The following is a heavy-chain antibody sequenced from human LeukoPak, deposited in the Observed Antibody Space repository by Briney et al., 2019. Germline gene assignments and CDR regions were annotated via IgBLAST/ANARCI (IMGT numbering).Heavy chain of an antibody. D-gene: IGHD1-26*01. V-gene: IGHV1-2*02. J-gene: IGHJ3*01. CDR1: GYTFTAYN. Sequence: GASVKVSCKASGYTFTAYNMHWVRQAPGQGLEWMGWIQPDSGGTNYAQKFQGRVTMTRDTSISTAYTEVSGLRSDDTAVYYCARDSYSGSYGPWGQGTMVTVSS. CDR3: ARDSYSGSYGP. CDR2: IQPDSGGT.